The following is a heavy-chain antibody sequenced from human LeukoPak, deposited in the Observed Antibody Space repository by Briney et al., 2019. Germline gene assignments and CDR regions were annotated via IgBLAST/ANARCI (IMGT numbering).Heavy chain of an antibody. CDR1: GGSISSYY. CDR3: ARTGYSSDYYGMDV. V-gene: IGHV4-59*01. D-gene: IGHD6-25*01. CDR2: IYYSGST. Sequence: PSETLSLTCTVSGGSISSYYWNWIRQPPGRGLEWIGYIYYSGSTNYNPSLKSRVTISVDTSKNQFSLKLRSVTAADTAVYYCARTGYSSDYYGMDVWGQGTTVTVSS. J-gene: IGHJ6*02.